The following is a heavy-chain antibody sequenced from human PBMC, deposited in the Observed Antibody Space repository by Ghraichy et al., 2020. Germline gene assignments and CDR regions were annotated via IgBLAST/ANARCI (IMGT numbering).Heavy chain of an antibody. Sequence: SETLSLTCIVSGGSISSYYWSWIRQPPAKGLEWIGRINTSGSTSYNPSLKRRVTMSVDTSKNHFSLRLRSVTAADSAVYYCARATVWSSPNWFDAWGQGTLVTVSS. CDR2: INTSGST. CDR3: ARATVWSSPNWFDA. V-gene: IGHV4-4*07. J-gene: IGHJ5*02. D-gene: IGHD2-21*02. CDR1: GGSISSYY.